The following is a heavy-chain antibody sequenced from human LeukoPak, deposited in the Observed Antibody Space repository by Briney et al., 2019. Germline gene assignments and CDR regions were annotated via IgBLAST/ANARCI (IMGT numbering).Heavy chain of an antibody. D-gene: IGHD3-10*01. CDR3: AKVSGSGSYYPDY. J-gene: IGHJ4*02. CDR1: GFTFSSYP. CDR2: ISGSGGST. V-gene: IGHV3-23*01. Sequence: PGGSLRLSCAASGFTFSSYPMSWVRQARWKGVEWVSAISGSGGSTYYADSVKGRFTISRDNSKNTLYLQMNSLRAEDTAVYYCAKVSGSGSYYPDYWGQGTLVTVSS.